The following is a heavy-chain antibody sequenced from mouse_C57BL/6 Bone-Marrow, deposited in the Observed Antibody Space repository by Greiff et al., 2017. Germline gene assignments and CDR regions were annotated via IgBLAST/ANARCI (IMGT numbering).Heavy chain of an antibody. J-gene: IGHJ4*01. CDR1: GYAFSSSW. CDR2: IYPGDGDT. CDR3: AGGAMMVTERRERDAMDY. V-gene: IGHV1-82*01. D-gene: IGHD2-3*01. Sequence: VQLQQSGPELVKPGASVKISCKASGYAFSSSWMNWVKQRPGKGLEWIGRIYPGDGDTNYNGKFKGKATLTADKSSSTAYMQLSSLTSEDSAVYICAGGAMMVTERRERDAMDYWGQGTSVTVSS.